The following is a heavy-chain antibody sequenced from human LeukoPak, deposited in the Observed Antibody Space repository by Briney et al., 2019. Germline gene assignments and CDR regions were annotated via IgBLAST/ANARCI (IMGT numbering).Heavy chain of an antibody. V-gene: IGHV3-23*01. D-gene: IGHD1-26*01. CDR1: GFTLSSYA. CDR3: AKVPRAWVFDP. Sequence: GGSLRLSCGASGFTLSSYAMSWVRQAPGKGLEWVSSISASGGSTNYADSVKGRFTISRDNSKSTLYLQMNSLRAEDTALYYCAKVPRAWVFDPWGQGTLVTV. CDR2: ISASGGST. J-gene: IGHJ5*02.